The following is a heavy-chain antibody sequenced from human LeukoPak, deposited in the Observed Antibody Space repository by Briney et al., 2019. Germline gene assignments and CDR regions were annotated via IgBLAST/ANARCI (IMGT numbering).Heavy chain of an antibody. CDR2: IYYSGST. D-gene: IGHD3-3*02. CDR3: ARQGIFGVVTDYYYYGMDV. CDR1: GGSISSYY. J-gene: IGHJ6*02. V-gene: IGHV4-59*08. Sequence: SETLSLTCTVSGGSISSYYWSWIRQPPGKGLEWIGYIYYSGSTNYNPSLKSRVTISVDTSKNQFSLKLSSVTAADTAVYYCARQGIFGVVTDYYYYGMDVWGQGTTVTVSS.